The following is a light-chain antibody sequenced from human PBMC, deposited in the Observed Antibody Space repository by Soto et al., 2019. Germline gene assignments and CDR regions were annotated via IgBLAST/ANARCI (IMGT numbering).Light chain of an antibody. J-gene: IGLJ1*01. CDR1: SSDVGSYNL. CDR2: EVS. Sequence: QSVLTQPASVSGSPGQSITISCTGTSSDVGSYNLVSWYQQHPGKAPKLMIYEVSKRPSGVSNRFSGSKSGNTASLTISGLHAEDEADYYSCSSAGSSTPVIFGTGTKLTVL. CDR3: CSSAGSSTPVI. V-gene: IGLV2-23*02.